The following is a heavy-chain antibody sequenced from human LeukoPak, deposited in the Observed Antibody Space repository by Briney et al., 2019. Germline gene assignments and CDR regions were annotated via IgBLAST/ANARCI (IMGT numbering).Heavy chain of an antibody. J-gene: IGHJ4*02. CDR2: ISYDGSNK. CDR3: ARERIHCGGADCKSYFDN. Sequence: GGSLRLSCAGSGFRFSHYAMNWVRQAPAKGLEWVAVISYDGSNKHYADSVKGRFTISRDNSKDTIYLQMNSLRPDDTAVYYCARERIHCGGADCKSYFDNWGQGTLVTVSS. V-gene: IGHV3-30*04. CDR1: GFRFSHYA. D-gene: IGHD2-21*01.